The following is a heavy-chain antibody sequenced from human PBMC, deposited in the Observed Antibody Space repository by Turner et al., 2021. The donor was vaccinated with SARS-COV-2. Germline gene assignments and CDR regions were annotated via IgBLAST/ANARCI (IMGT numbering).Heavy chain of an antibody. CDR1: GFTFEDYA. J-gene: IGHJ4*02. V-gene: IGHV3-9*01. CDR3: AKDIGSGYGDYFDY. D-gene: IGHD4-17*01. Sequence: EVQLVESGGGLVQPGRSLRLSCAASGFTFEDYAMHWVRQAPGKGLECVSGISWNSGSRGYADSVKGRFTISRDNAKNSLYLQMNSLRAEDTALYYCAKDIGSGYGDYFDYWGQGTLVTVSS. CDR2: ISWNSGSR.